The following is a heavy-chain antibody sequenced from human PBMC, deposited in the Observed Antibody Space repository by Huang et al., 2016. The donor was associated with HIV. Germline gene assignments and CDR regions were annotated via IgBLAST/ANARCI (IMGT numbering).Heavy chain of an antibody. CDR1: GYNFNSYG. Sequence: QVRLVQSGGEVKKPGASVKVSCKASGYNFNSYGRDWVRQGPGQGLEWMGRSSGDKGNTKYAHNIQGGVTMTIDKAMGTADLELRSLRSDDTAVYYCARATLTGALDIWGQGTMVTVSS. V-gene: IGHV1-18*01. J-gene: IGHJ3*01. CDR3: ARATLTGALDI. CDR2: SSGDKGNT. D-gene: IGHD3-16*01.